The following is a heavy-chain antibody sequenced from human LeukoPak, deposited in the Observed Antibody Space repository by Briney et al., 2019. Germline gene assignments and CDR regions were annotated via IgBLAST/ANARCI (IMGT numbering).Heavy chain of an antibody. Sequence: SETLSLTCTVSGGSISTYYWSWIRQPPGKGLEWIGSICYSGSTYYNASLKSRGTISVDTSKNQFSLKLNSVTAADTAAYFCARQVVAVAGTGYFDYWGQGTLVTVSS. CDR3: ARQVVAVAGTGYFDY. CDR2: ICYSGST. D-gene: IGHD6-19*01. J-gene: IGHJ4*02. CDR1: GGSISTYY. V-gene: IGHV4-59*05.